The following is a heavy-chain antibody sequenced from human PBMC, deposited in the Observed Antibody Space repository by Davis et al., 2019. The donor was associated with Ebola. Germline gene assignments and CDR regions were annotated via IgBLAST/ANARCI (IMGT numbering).Heavy chain of an antibody. CDR3: ARVGSSWERHFDY. CDR2: IYPGDSDT. D-gene: IGHD6-13*01. V-gene: IGHV5-51*01. Sequence: PGGSLRLSCKGSGYSFTSYWIGWVRQMPGKGLEWMGIIYPGDSDTRYSPSFQGQVTISADKSISTAYLQWSSLKASDTAMYYCARVGSSWERHFDYWGQGTLVTVSS. J-gene: IGHJ4*02. CDR1: GYSFTSYW.